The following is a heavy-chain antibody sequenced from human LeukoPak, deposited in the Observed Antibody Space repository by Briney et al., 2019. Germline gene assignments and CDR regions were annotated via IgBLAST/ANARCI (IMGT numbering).Heavy chain of an antibody. V-gene: IGHV1-46*01. CDR1: GYTFTSYY. D-gene: IGHD2-2*01. CDR3: AGSPPHCSSTTCRFDY. CDR2: INPSGGST. J-gene: IGHJ4*02. Sequence: ASVKVSCKASGYTFTSYYMHWVRQAPGQGLEWMGIINPSGGSTSYAQKFQGRVTMTRDTSTSTAYMELRSLSSDDTAVYYCAGSPPHCSSTTCRFDYWGQGTLVTVSS.